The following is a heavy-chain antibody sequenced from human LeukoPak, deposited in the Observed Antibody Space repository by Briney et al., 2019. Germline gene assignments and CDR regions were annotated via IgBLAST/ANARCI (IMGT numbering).Heavy chain of an antibody. CDR1: GYTFTSYG. V-gene: IGHV1-18*01. CDR3: ARFLPSAYSSSWYGIDY. Sequence: ASVKVSCKASGYTFTSYGISWVRQAPGQGLEWMGCISAYNGNTNYAQKLQGRVTMTTDTSTSTAYMELRSLRSDDTAVYYCARFLPSAYSSSWYGIDYWGQGTLVTVSS. D-gene: IGHD6-13*01. J-gene: IGHJ4*02. CDR2: ISAYNGNT.